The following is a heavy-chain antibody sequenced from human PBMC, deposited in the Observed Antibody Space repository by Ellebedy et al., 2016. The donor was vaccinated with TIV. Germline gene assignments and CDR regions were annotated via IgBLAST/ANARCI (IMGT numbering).Heavy chain of an antibody. CDR3: AKGSGYASSSSLDF. CDR1: EFTFSESW. V-gene: IGHV3-7*03. D-gene: IGHD6-6*01. Sequence: GGSLRLSCAASEFTFSESWMSWVRQAPGKGLEWVANINQGGSEKYYAGSVKGRFTISRDSSKNTLYLQMNSLRAEDTAVYYCAKGSGYASSSSLDFWGQGTLVTVSS. CDR2: INQGGSEK. J-gene: IGHJ4*02.